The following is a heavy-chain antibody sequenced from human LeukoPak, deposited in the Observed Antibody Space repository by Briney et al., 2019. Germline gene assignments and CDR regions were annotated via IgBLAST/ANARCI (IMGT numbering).Heavy chain of an antibody. J-gene: IGHJ5*02. CDR3: ARDGQYCSSTSCYRAHNWFDP. Sequence: GGPLRLSCAASGFTFSSYSMNWVRQAPGKGLEWVSSISSSSSYIYYADSVKGRFTISRDNAKNSLYLQMNSLRAEDTAVYYCARDGQYCSSTSCYRAHNWFDPWGQGTLVTVSS. CDR1: GFTFSSYS. V-gene: IGHV3-21*01. D-gene: IGHD2-2*01. CDR2: ISSSSSYI.